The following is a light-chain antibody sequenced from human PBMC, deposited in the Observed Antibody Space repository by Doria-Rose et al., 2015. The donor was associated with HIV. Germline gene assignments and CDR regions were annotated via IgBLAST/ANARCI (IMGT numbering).Light chain of an antibody. Sequence: QSVLTQPPSVSGAPGQRVAISCTGSSSNIGAGFDVNWYQQFPGTAPRLLIHGNTNRPSGVPDRFSGSKSGTSASLAIGGLRAEDEADYYCQSYDSRLSAYVFGTGTKVTVL. J-gene: IGLJ1*01. V-gene: IGLV1-40*02. CDR2: GNT. CDR3: QSYDSRLSAYV. CDR1: SSNIGAGFD.